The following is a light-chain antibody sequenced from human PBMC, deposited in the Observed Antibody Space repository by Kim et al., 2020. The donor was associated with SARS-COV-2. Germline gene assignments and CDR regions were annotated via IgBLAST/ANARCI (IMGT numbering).Light chain of an antibody. CDR2: MAS. J-gene: IGKJ1*01. CDR3: QQYGYHWT. CDR1: QSTTTR. V-gene: IGKV1-5*03. Sequence: DIQMTQSPSTLSASIGDRVTITCRASQSTTTRLAWYQQKPGKVPKLLIYMASTLASGVPSRFSGSGAGTYFTLTISSLQPDDLATYYCQQYGYHWTFGQGTKVDIK.